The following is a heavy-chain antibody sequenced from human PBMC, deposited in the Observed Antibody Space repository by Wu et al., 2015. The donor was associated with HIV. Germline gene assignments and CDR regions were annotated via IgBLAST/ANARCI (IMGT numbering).Heavy chain of an antibody. J-gene: IGHJ4*02. D-gene: IGHD3-22*01. CDR3: ARDLAFLYYDSSGYSKFDY. CDR1: GYTFTGYY. CDR2: INPNSGGT. V-gene: IGHV1-2*02. Sequence: QVQLVQSGAEVKKPGASVKVSCKASGYTFTGYYMHWVRQAPGQGLEWMGWINPNSGGTNYAQKFQGRVTMTRDTSISTAYMELRSLRSDDTAVYFCARDLAFLYYDSSGYSKFDYWGQGTLVTVSS.